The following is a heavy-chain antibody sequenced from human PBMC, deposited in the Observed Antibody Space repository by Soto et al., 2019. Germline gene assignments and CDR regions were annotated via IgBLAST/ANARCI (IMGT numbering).Heavy chain of an antibody. CDR1: GYTFTAYY. Sequence: ASVKVSCKASGYTFTAYYMHWVRQAPGQGLEWMGWINPNSGGTNYAQKFQGRVTMTRDTSISTAYMELSRLRSDDTAVYYCARVHYNSVPADYCGERSQFAVS. J-gene: IGHJ4*02. CDR3: ARVHYNSVPADY. CDR2: INPNSGGT. V-gene: IGHV1-2*02. D-gene: IGHD3-22*01.